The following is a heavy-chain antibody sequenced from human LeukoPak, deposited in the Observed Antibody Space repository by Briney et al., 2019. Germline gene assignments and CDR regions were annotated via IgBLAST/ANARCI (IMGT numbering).Heavy chain of an antibody. D-gene: IGHD3-16*01. V-gene: IGHV3-21*01. J-gene: IGHJ4*01. CDR3: ATMVGPRFGTYYFDF. Sequence: GGSLRLSCVGSGFSFSDYALEWVRQPPGKGLEWVASITPKSDYIYYTPSVKGRFTISRDNARRSVYLQMNSLRADDTALYYCATMVGPRFGTYYFDFWGQGVQVTVSS. CDR1: GFSFSDYA. CDR2: ITPKSDYI.